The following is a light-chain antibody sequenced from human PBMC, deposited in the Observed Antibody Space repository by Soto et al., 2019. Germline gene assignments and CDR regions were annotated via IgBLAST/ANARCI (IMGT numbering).Light chain of an antibody. Sequence: QSVLAQPSSVSGSPGQSITISCTGTSTDVGGYNYVSWYQHHPGKGPKLIIYEVSNRPSGVSDRFSGSKSGNKASLIISNLEAEDESDYYCGSYTSTDTPLVFGTGTKGTVL. CDR2: EVS. CDR1: STDVGGYNY. V-gene: IGLV2-14*01. CDR3: GSYTSTDTPLV. J-gene: IGLJ1*01.